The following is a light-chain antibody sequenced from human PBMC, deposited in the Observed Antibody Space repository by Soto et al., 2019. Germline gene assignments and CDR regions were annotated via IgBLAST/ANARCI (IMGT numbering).Light chain of an antibody. CDR2: EVS. J-gene: IGLJ1*01. V-gene: IGLV2-14*01. CDR3: SSYTSSSTRV. Sequence: QSALTQPASVSGSPGQSITISCTGTSTDVGGYNYGSWYQQHPGKAPKLMISEVSIRPSGVSNRFSGSKSGNTASLTISGLQAEDEADYYCSSYTSSSTRVFGTGTKVTVL. CDR1: STDVGGYNY.